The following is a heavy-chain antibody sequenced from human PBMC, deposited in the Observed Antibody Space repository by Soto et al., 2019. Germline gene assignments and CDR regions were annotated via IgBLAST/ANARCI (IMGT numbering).Heavy chain of an antibody. CDR3: ARDRGPNYDFWSGPNWFDP. CDR1: GGALSSNA. Sequence: ASVKLTCKDSGGALSSNAISWVRQAPGQGLEWMGGIIPIFGTANYAQKFQGRVTITADESTSTAYMELSSLRSEDTAVYYCARDRGPNYDFWSGPNWFDPWGQGTLVTVSS. D-gene: IGHD3-3*01. CDR2: IIPIFGTA. V-gene: IGHV1-69*13. J-gene: IGHJ5*02.